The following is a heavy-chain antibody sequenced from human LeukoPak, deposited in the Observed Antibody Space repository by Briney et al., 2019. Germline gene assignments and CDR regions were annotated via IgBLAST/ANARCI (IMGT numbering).Heavy chain of an antibody. CDR2: ISAYNGNT. Sequence: GASVKVSCKGSGCTFTNYGISWVRQDPGQGLEWMGWISAYNGNTKYAQKLQGRVTMTTDTSTSTAYMELRSLRSDDTAVYYCALDYYGSSVAYSAAFDIWGQGTMVTVSS. V-gene: IGHV1-18*01. J-gene: IGHJ3*02. CDR3: ALDYYGSSVAYSAAFDI. D-gene: IGHD3-22*01. CDR1: GCTFTNYG.